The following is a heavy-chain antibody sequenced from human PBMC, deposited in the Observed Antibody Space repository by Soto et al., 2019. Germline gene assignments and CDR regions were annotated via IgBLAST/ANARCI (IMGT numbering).Heavy chain of an antibody. J-gene: IGHJ4*02. D-gene: IGHD2-15*01. V-gene: IGHV3-23*01. CDR2: ISGSGGST. CDR1: GFTFSSYA. CDR3: AKDSGSRYCSGGSCYSLYYFDY. Sequence: GGSLRLSCAASGFTFSSYAMSWVRQAPGKGLEWVSAISGSGGSTYYADSVKGRFTISRDNSKNTLYLQMNSLRAEDRAVYYCAKDSGSRYCSGGSCYSLYYFDYWGQGTLVTVSS.